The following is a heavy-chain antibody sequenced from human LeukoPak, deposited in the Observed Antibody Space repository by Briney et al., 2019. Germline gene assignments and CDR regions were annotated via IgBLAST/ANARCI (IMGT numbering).Heavy chain of an antibody. CDR3: ARISCSSTSCYPGDY. D-gene: IGHD2-2*01. J-gene: IGHJ4*02. V-gene: IGHV4-4*09. CDR2: IYTSGST. Sequence: SETLSLTCTVSGGSFSSYYWSWIRQPPGKGLQCIGYIYTSGSTNYNPSLKSRVTISVDTSKNQFSLKLSSVTAADTAVYYCARISCSSTSCYPGDYWGQGTLVTVSS. CDR1: GGSFSSYY.